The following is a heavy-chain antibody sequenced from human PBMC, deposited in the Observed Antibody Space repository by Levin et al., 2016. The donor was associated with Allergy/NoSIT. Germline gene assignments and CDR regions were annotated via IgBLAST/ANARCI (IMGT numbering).Heavy chain of an antibody. CDR2: INHSGST. V-gene: IGHV4-34*01. Sequence: ESLKISCAASGFTFSTYGMSWVRQPPGKGLEWIGEINHSGSTNYNPSLKSRVTISVDTSKNQFSLKLSSVTAADTAVYYCARGRAGYGGNSVGWFDPWGQGTLVTVSS. CDR3: ARGRAGYGGNSVGWFDP. CDR1: GFTFSTYG. D-gene: IGHD4-23*01. J-gene: IGHJ5*02.